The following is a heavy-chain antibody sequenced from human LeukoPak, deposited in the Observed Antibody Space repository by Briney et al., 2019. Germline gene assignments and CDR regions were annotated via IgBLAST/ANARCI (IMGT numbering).Heavy chain of an antibody. Sequence: KTSETLSLTCTVSGGSISSGSYYWSWIRQPAGKGLEWIGRIYTSGSTNYNPSLKSRVTILVDTSKNQFSLKLSSVTAADTAVYYCARARSSTSWDYYYYMDVWGKGTTVTVSS. J-gene: IGHJ6*03. D-gene: IGHD2-2*01. V-gene: IGHV4-61*02. CDR2: IYTSGST. CDR1: GGSISSGSYY. CDR3: ARARSSTSWDYYYYMDV.